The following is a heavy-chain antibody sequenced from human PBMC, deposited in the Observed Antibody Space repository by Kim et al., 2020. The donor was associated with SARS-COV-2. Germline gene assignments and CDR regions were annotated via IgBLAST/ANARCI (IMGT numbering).Heavy chain of an antibody. D-gene: IGHD3-22*01. CDR1: GYSFTSYW. J-gene: IGHJ5*02. V-gene: IGHV5-10-1*01. CDR3: ARHYDSSGYLAWFDP. CDR2: IDPSDSYT. Sequence: GESLKISCKGSGYSFTSYWISWVRQMPGKGLEWMGRIDPSDSYTNYSPSFQGHVTISADKSISTAYLQWSSLKASDTAMYYCARHYDSSGYLAWFDPWGQATLVTVSS.